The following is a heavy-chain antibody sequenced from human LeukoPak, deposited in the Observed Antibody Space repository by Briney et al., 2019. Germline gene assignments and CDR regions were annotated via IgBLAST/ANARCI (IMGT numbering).Heavy chain of an antibody. CDR1: RFTFSNYG. J-gene: IGHJ6*02. CDR3: ARDWDWGVEGKAVDGSVHDYYYGMDV. Sequence: AGGSLRLSCAASRFTFSNYGMHWVRQAPGKGLEWVSVIWHDGRNKYYADSVKGRFTISRDNSKNTLYLQMNSLRAEDTAVYYCARDWDWGVEGKAVDGSVHDYYYGMDVWGQGTTVTVSS. V-gene: IGHV3-33*01. D-gene: IGHD6-19*01. CDR2: IWHDGRNK.